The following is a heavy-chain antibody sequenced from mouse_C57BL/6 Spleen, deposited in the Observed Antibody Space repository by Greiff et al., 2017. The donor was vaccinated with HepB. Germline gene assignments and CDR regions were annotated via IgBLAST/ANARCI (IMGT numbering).Heavy chain of an antibody. V-gene: IGHV1-82*01. CDR3: ARRGTVVAGAMDY. D-gene: IGHD1-1*01. CDR2: IYPGDGDT. Sequence: QVQLQQSGPELVKPGASVKISCKASGYAFSSSWMNWVKQRPGKGLEWIGRIYPGDGDTNYNGKFKGKATLTADKSSSTAYMQLSSLTSEDSAVYFCARRGTVVAGAMDYWGQGTSVTVSS. CDR1: GYAFSSSW. J-gene: IGHJ4*01.